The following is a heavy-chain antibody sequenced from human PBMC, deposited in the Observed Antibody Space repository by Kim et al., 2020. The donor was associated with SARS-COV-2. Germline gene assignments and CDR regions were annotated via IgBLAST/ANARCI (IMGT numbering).Heavy chain of an antibody. CDR3: ARVPYYYGSGSYYDY. Sequence: PPLKSRVTISVDTSKNQFALKLSAVTAADTAVYYCARVPYYYGSGSYYDYWGQGTLVTVSS. D-gene: IGHD3-10*01. J-gene: IGHJ4*02. V-gene: IGHV4-4*09.